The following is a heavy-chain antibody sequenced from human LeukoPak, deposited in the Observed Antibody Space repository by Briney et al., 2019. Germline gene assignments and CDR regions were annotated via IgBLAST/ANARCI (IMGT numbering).Heavy chain of an antibody. J-gene: IGHJ4*02. Sequence: PGGSLRLSCAASGFTFNNYWMNWVRQAPGKGLEWVANINQDGSEKYYVDSVKGRFTISRDNAKKSLYLQMNSLRPEDTAVYYCARSGFGSSWYFDYWGQGTLVTVSS. D-gene: IGHD6-13*01. CDR1: GFTFNNYW. CDR2: INQDGSEK. CDR3: ARSGFGSSWYFDY. V-gene: IGHV3-7*05.